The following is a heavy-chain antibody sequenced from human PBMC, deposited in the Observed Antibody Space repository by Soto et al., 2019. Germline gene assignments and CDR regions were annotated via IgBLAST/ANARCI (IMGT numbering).Heavy chain of an antibody. Sequence: QVRLPQWGAGLLKPSETLSLTCAVYGGSFTDYYWSWIRQPPGKGLEWIGEINHSGDTNYNPSLKSRVTISVDTSKNQCSLKLSSVTAAGTAVYYCARNYYDSGRFGLDPWGQGTQVTVSS. CDR3: ARNYYDSGRFGLDP. V-gene: IGHV4-34*01. CDR2: INHSGDT. J-gene: IGHJ5*02. CDR1: GGSFTDYY. D-gene: IGHD3-22*01.